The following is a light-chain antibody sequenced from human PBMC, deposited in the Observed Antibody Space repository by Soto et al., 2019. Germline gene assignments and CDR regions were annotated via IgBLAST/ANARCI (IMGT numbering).Light chain of an antibody. CDR2: ENN. CDR1: NSNIGNNY. Sequence: QSVLTQPPSVSAAPGQRVTVSCSGSNSNIGNNYVSWYHHLPGAAPKLLIYENNQRPSGIPDRFSGSKSGTSATLGTTGLQTGDEGHYYCGAWDDSLSAGVFGGGTKLTVL. CDR3: GAWDDSLSAGV. V-gene: IGLV1-51*02. J-gene: IGLJ3*02.